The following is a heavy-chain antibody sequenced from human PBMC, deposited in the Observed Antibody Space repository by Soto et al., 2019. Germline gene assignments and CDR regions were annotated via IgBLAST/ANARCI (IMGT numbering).Heavy chain of an antibody. CDR3: ARRYGYSFDH. D-gene: IGHD1-1*01. CDR2: FFIGGNT. CDR1: GGSISSSTYY. J-gene: IGHJ4*02. Sequence: PSETLSLTCTVSGGSISSSTYYWGWMRQPPGKGLEWIGSFFIGGNTYYNPSLKSRVTISVDTSKNQFSLKLSSVTAADTAVYYCARRYGYSFDHWGQGTLVTVSS. V-gene: IGHV4-39*01.